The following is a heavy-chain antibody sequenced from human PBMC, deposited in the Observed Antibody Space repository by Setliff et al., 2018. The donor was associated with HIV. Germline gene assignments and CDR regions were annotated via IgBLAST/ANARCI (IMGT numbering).Heavy chain of an antibody. D-gene: IGHD5-18*01. CDR1: VESFSGFY. CDR2: INHSGST. Sequence: PSETLSLTCAVYVESFSGFYWSWIRQPPGKGLEWIGEINHSGSTNYNPSLKSRVTISVDTSKNQFSLKLSSVTAADTAIYYCARTRGYTYGYIDYWGQGTLVTVSS. J-gene: IGHJ4*02. CDR3: ARTRGYTYGYIDY. V-gene: IGHV4-34*01.